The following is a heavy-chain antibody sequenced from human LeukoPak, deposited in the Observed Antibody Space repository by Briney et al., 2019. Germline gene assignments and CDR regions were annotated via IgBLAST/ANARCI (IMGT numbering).Heavy chain of an antibody. CDR3: ARTPPYYDFWVDDAFDI. CDR2: INHSGST. V-gene: IGHV4-34*01. D-gene: IGHD3-3*01. Sequence: PSETLSLTCAVYGGSFSVYYWSWIRQPPGKGLEWMGEINHSGSTNYNPSLKSRVTISVDTSKDQFSLKLSSVTAADTAVYYCARTPPYYDFWVDDAFDIWGQGTMVTVSS. CDR1: GGSFSVYY. J-gene: IGHJ3*02.